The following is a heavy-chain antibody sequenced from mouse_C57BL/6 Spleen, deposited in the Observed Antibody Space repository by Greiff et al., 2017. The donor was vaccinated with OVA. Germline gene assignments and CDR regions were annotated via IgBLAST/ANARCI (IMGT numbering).Heavy chain of an antibody. V-gene: IGHV5-17*01. CDR2: ISSGSSTI. Sequence: EVQLVESGGGLVKPGGSLKLSCAASGFTFSDYGMHWVRQAPEKGLEWVAYISSGSSTIYYADTVKGRFTISRDNAKNTLFLQMTSLRSEDTAMYYGERWHWDYAMDYWGQGTSVTVSS. CDR3: ERWHWDYAMDY. D-gene: IGHD4-1*01. CDR1: GFTFSDYG. J-gene: IGHJ4*01.